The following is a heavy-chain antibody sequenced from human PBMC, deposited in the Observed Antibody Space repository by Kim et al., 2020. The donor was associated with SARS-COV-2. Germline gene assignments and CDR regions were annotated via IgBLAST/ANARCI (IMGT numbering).Heavy chain of an antibody. D-gene: IGHD2-15*01. Sequence: ASVKVSCKASGYTFTSYYMHWVRQAPGQGLEWMGIINPSGGSTSYAQKFQGRVTMTRDTSTSTVYMELSSLRSEDTAVYYCAREGRYCSGGSCYYYYFDYWGQGTLVTVSS. CDR3: AREGRYCSGGSCYYYYFDY. CDR1: GYTFTSYY. J-gene: IGHJ4*02. CDR2: INPSGGST. V-gene: IGHV1-46*01.